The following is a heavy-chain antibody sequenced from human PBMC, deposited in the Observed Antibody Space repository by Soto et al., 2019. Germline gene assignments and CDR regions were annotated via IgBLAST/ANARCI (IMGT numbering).Heavy chain of an antibody. CDR1: GASISSYH. CDR2: IHYSGSA. V-gene: IGHV4-59*01. Sequence: SETLSLTCTVSGASISSYHWIWIRQPPGKGLEWIGYIHYSGSAYYNPSLKRRVTISADMSKSQFSLKLTSMTAADTAVYYCARDSPRSGGYGMDVWGQGNTVTVSS. D-gene: IGHD3-10*01. J-gene: IGHJ6*02. CDR3: ARDSPRSGGYGMDV.